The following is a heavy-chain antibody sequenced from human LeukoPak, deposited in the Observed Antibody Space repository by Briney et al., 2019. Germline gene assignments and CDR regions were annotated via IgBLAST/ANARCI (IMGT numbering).Heavy chain of an antibody. CDR2: ISSSSSYI. Sequence: GGSLRLSCAASGFTFSSYSMNWVRQAPGKGLEWVSSISSSSSYIYYADSVKGRFTISRDNAKNSLYLQMNSLRAEDTAVYYCARDFLLGWLLYNYYYGMDVWGQGTTVTVSS. CDR3: ARDFLLGWLLYNYYYGMDV. D-gene: IGHD3-3*01. CDR1: GFTFSSYS. V-gene: IGHV3-21*01. J-gene: IGHJ6*02.